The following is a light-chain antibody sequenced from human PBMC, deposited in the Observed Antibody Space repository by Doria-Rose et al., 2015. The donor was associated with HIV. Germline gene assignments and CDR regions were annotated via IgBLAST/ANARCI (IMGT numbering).Light chain of an antibody. CDR2: WAS. CDR3: QQYYDTPS. Sequence: SLGERATLNCKSNQSLLYTSKNYLAWYQQKPGQPPKSLIYWASTRQSGVPARFSGSGSGTDFTLTISSLEAEDVAVYYCQQYYDTPSFGPGTTVDIK. V-gene: IGKV4-1*01. CDR1: QSLLYTSKNY. J-gene: IGKJ3*01.